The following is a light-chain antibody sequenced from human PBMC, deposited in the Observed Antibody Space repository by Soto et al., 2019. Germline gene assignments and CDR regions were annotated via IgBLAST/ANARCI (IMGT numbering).Light chain of an antibody. CDR2: SNN. CDR3: AAWNDSLKGWV. CDR1: SSNIESNT. V-gene: IGLV1-44*01. J-gene: IGLJ3*02. Sequence: QPVLTQPPSASGTPGQRVTISCSGSSSNIESNTVNWYQQLPGTAPKLLISSNNQRPSGVPDRFSGSQSGTTASLAISGLQSEEEADYYCAAWNDSLKGWVFGGGTKLTAL.